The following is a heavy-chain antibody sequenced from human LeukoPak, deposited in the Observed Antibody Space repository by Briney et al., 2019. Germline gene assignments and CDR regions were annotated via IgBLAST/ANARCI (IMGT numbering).Heavy chain of an antibody. Sequence: GGSLRLSCAASGFTFSSHGMSWVRQTPGKGLEGVSAISGSGDATYYADSVKGRFTISRDNSKNTLYLQMNSLRADDTAVYYCAKDGVGASFDYWGQGTLVTVSS. D-gene: IGHD1-26*01. CDR1: GFTFSSHG. V-gene: IGHV3-23*01. CDR3: AKDGVGASFDY. CDR2: ISGSGDAT. J-gene: IGHJ4*02.